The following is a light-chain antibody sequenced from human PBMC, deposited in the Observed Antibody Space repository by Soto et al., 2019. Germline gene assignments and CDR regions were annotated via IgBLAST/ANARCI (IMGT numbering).Light chain of an antibody. J-gene: IGKJ5*01. CDR1: QTLRSGY. CDR3: QQRSSAIT. Sequence: EMVLTQSPGTLSLSPGDRATLSCRASQTLRSGYLAWYQHKPGQAPRLLIYDASSRATGIPARFSGRGSGTDFTLTISSLEPEDFAVYYCQQRSSAITFGQGTRLEIK. V-gene: IGKV3D-20*02. CDR2: DAS.